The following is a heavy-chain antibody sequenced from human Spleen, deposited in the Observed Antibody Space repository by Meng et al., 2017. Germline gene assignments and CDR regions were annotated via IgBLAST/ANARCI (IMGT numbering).Heavy chain of an antibody. CDR2: IYPDDSET. J-gene: IGHJ3*02. Sequence: KVSCKGSGYTFTNYWIDWVRQMPGQGLEWMGIIYPDDSETRYSPSFQGQVTISADKSVSTAYLQWRSLEASDTAMYYCARHYYYGSRDAWASNAFDIWGQGTMVTVSS. CDR3: ARHYYYGSRDAWASNAFDI. CDR1: GYTFTNYW. D-gene: IGHD3-10*01. V-gene: IGHV5-51*01.